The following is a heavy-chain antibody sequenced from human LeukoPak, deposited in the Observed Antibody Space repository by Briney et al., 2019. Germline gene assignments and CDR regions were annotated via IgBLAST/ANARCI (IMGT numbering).Heavy chain of an antibody. CDR2: ISSSSSTI. CDR3: ARDLSGFDYAFDI. J-gene: IGHJ3*02. Sequence: PGGTLRLSCAASGFTFSPYSMNWVRQAPGKGLEWVSHISSSSSTIYYADSVKGRFTISKYNAKHSLYLQMNSLRAEDTAVYYCARDLSGFDYAFDIWGQGTMVTVSS. V-gene: IGHV3-48*01. D-gene: IGHD5-12*01. CDR1: GFTFSPYS.